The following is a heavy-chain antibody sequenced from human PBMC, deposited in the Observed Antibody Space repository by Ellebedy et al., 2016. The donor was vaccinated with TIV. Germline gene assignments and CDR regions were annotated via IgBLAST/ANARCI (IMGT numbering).Heavy chain of an antibody. CDR1: GFTFSSYA. D-gene: IGHD3-22*01. Sequence: PGGSLRLSCAASGFTFSSYAMSWVRQAPGKGLEWVSTISNTCSRTYYADSVEGRFIISRDNSKKTLYLRMNSLRAEDTAVYYCAKGRGGGSDSSAPRYYFDYWGLGTLVTVSS. V-gene: IGHV3-23*01. CDR2: ISNTCSRT. J-gene: IGHJ4*02. CDR3: AKGRGGGSDSSAPRYYFDY.